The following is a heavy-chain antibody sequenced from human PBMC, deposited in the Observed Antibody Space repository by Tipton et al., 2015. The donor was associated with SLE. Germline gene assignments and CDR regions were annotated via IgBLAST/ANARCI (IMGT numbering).Heavy chain of an antibody. CDR1: GGSISSGSYY. D-gene: IGHD4-17*01. V-gene: IGHV4-61*09. CDR3: ARDRGLLVNDAFDV. CDR2: IYTSGST. J-gene: IGHJ3*01. Sequence: TLSLTCTVSGGSISSGSYYWSWIRQPADQGLEWIGHIYTSGSTNFNPSLKSRVTISIDTSKNHLSLELNSVTAADTAVYYCARDRGLLVNDAFDVWGQGTMVTVSS.